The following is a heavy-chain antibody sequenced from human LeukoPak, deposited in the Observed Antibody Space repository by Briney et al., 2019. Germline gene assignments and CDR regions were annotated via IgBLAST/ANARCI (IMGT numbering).Heavy chain of an antibody. CDR3: AKDGTDYYYYMDV. CDR2: ISGSGGST. Sequence: GGSLRLSCAASGFTFSSYAMSWVRQAPGKGLEWVSAISGSGGSTYYADSVKGRFTISRDNSKNTPYLQMNSLRAEDTTVYYCAKDGTDYYYYMDVWGKGTTVTVSS. V-gene: IGHV3-23*01. J-gene: IGHJ6*03. CDR1: GFTFSSYA. D-gene: IGHD1-26*01.